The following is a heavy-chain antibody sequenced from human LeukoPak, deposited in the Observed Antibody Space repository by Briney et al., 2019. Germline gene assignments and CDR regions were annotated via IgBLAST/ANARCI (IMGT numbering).Heavy chain of an antibody. V-gene: IGHV3-23*01. CDR1: GFTFSTYA. Sequence: GGSLRLSCAASGFTFSTYAMSWARQAPGKGLEWVSGISSSGSGGNTYYADSVKGRFTISRDNSKNTLYLQMNSLRAEDTAVYYCAKRSHIANKYFDYWGQGTLVTVSS. J-gene: IGHJ4*02. CDR3: AKRSHIANKYFDY. D-gene: IGHD2-21*01. CDR2: ISSSGSGGNT.